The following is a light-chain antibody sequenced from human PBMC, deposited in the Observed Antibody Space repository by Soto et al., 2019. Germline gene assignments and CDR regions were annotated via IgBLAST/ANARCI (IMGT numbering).Light chain of an antibody. CDR1: ISDVGSHNL. V-gene: IGLV2-23*02. CDR3: CSFAGSNPFPYV. J-gene: IGLJ1*01. Sequence: QSVLTQPASVSGSPGQSITISCTGTISDVGSHNLVSWYQQHPDKAPKLIIYEVNERPSGVSGRFSGSKSGNTASLTVSGLQPDDEADYHCCSFAGSNPFPYVFGTGTKVTVL. CDR2: EVN.